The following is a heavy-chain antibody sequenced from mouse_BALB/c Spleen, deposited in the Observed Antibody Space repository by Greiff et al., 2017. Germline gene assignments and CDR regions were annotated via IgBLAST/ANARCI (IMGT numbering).Heavy chain of an antibody. CDR1: GYAFTNYL. CDR3: ARYTYDHDGDN. Sequence: VQLQQSGAELVRPGTSVKVSCKASGYAFTNYLIAWVKQRPGQGLEWLGVINPGSGGTNYNEKFKGKATLTADKASSTAYMQLSSLTSDDSAVYICARYTYDHDGDNWGQGTTLTVSA. CDR2: INPGSGGT. D-gene: IGHD2-4*01. J-gene: IGHJ2*01. V-gene: IGHV1-54*01.